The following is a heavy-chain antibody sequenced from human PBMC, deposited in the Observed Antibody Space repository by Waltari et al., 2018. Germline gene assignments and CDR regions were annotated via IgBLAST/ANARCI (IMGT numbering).Heavy chain of an antibody. Sequence: QVQLQESGPGLVKPSETLSLTCTVSGGSISSYYWSWIRQPPGKGLEWIGYIYYSGSTNYNPSLKSRVTISVETSKNQFSLKLSSVTAADTAVYYCARGCGAARCHYYYYMDVWGKGTTVTISS. D-gene: IGHD6-6*01. CDR2: IYYSGST. CDR3: ARGCGAARCHYYYYMDV. CDR1: GGSISSYY. J-gene: IGHJ6*03. V-gene: IGHV4-59*01.